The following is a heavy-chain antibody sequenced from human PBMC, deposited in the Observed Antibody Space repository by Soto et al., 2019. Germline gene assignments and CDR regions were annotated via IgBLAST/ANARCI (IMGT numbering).Heavy chain of an antibody. D-gene: IGHD3-3*01. CDR3: ARHLMYYDFWSGYYPFGY. J-gene: IGHJ4*02. V-gene: IGHV4-59*08. CDR1: GGSISSYY. Sequence: TSETLSLTFTVSGGSISSYYWSWIRQPPGKGQEWIGYIYYSGSTNYNLALKSRVTISVDTSKNLFSLKLSSVTAADTAVYYCARHLMYYDFWSGYYPFGYWGQGTLVTVSS. CDR2: IYYSGST.